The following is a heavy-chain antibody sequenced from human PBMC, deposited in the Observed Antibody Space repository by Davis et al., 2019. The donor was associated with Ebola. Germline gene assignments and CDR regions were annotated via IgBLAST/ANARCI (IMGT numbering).Heavy chain of an antibody. CDR1: GDSVAGGSGG. CDR3: ARGWLRGYLDY. V-gene: IGHV6-1*01. CDR2: TYYSSKWYD. J-gene: IGHJ4*02. Sequence: HSQTLSLTCAISGDSVAGGSGGWNWIRQSPSRGLEWLGRTYYSSKWYDGYAESVKSRINISPDTAKNQFSLHLNSVTPEDTAVYYCARGWLRGYLDYWGQGTLVTVSS. D-gene: IGHD3-3*01.